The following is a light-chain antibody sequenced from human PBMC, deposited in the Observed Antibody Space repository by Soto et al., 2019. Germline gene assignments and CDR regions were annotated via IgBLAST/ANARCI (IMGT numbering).Light chain of an antibody. CDR3: SSFTSSTTYV. CDR1: SSDVGGYNH. CDR2: EVS. J-gene: IGLJ1*01. V-gene: IGLV2-14*01. Sequence: QSALTQPASVSGSPGQSITISCTGTSSDVGGYNHVCWYQQHPGKAPKLIIYEVSNRPSGVSNRSSGSKSGNTASLTISGLQAEDEADYYCSSFTSSTTYVFGTGTKLTVL.